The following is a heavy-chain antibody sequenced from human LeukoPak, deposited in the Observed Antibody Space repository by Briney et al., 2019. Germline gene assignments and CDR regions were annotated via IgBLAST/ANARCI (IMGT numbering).Heavy chain of an antibody. Sequence: GGSLRLSCAASGFTFDDYAMHWVRQAPGKGLEWVSLISGDGGSTYYADSVKGRFTISRDNSKNSLFLQMNSLRTEDTALYYCAKAPNDYGDYVYYFDYWGQGTLVTVSS. D-gene: IGHD4-17*01. CDR3: AKAPNDYGDYVYYFDY. CDR1: GFTFDDYA. CDR2: ISGDGGST. V-gene: IGHV3-43*02. J-gene: IGHJ4*02.